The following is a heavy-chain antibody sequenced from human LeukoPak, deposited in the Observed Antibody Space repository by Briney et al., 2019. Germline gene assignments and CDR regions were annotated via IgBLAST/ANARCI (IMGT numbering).Heavy chain of an antibody. Sequence: ASVKVSCKASGYTFTSYGISWVRQAPGQGLEWMGWISAYNGNTNYAQKLQGRVTMTTDTSTSTAYMELRSLRSDDTAVYYCARDRLYDFWSGYSLDYCYYGMDVWGQGTTVTVSS. J-gene: IGHJ6*02. CDR3: ARDRLYDFWSGYSLDYCYYGMDV. CDR1: GYTFTSYG. D-gene: IGHD3-3*01. CDR2: ISAYNGNT. V-gene: IGHV1-18*01.